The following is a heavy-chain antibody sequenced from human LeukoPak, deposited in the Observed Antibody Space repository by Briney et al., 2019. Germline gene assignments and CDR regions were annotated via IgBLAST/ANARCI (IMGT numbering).Heavy chain of an antibody. CDR2: IYHSGST. CDR3: ARFNRIAAAGISFDY. J-gene: IGHJ4*02. V-gene: IGHV4-4*02. D-gene: IGHD6-13*01. CDR1: GGSISSSNW. Sequence: SGTLSLTCAVSGGSISSSNWWSWVRQPPGKGLEWIGEIYHSGSTNYNPSLKSRVTISVDKSKNQFSLKLSSVTAADTAVYYCARFNRIAAAGISFDYWGQGTLVTVSS.